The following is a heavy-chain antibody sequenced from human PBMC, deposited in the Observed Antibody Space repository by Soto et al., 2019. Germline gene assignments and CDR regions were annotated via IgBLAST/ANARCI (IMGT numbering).Heavy chain of an antibody. CDR1: GFTFGDYA. CDR2: IRSKAYGGTT. Sequence: AGGSLRLSCTASGFTFGDYAMNWFRQAPGKGLECVGFIRSKAYGGTTENAASVKGRFTISRDDSKSIAYLQMNSLKTEDTAVYYCTRDHRHLDYWGQGTLVTVSS. CDR3: TRDHRHLDY. V-gene: IGHV3-49*03. J-gene: IGHJ4*02.